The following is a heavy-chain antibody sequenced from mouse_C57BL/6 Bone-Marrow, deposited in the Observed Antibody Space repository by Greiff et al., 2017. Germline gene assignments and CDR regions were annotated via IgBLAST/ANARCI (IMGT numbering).Heavy chain of an antibody. Sequence: QVQLQQPGAELVKPGASVKLSCKASGYTFTSYWMQWVKQRPGQGLEWIGEIDPSDSYTNYNQKFKGKATLTVDTSSSTAYMQLSSLTSEDSAVYYCAREEIYYGNHGSYYYARDYWGQGTSVTVSS. J-gene: IGHJ4*01. CDR1: GYTFTSYW. D-gene: IGHD2-1*01. CDR2: IDPSDSYT. CDR3: AREEIYYGNHGSYYYARDY. V-gene: IGHV1-50*01.